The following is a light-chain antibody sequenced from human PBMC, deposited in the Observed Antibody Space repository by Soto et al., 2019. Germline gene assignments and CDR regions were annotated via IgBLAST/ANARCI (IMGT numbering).Light chain of an antibody. CDR1: QSVLYSSNNKNY. Sequence: DIVMTQSPDSLAVSLGERATINCKSSQSVLYSSNNKNYLAWYQQKPGQPPKLLIYWASTRESGVPDRFSGRGSGTDYCLTISSLVAEEVAVYYCQQYYSTFWTFGQGTKVEIK. J-gene: IGKJ1*01. V-gene: IGKV4-1*01. CDR3: QQYYSTFWT. CDR2: WAS.